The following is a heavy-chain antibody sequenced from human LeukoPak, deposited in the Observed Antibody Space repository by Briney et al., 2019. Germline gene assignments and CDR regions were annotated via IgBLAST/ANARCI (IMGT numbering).Heavy chain of an antibody. D-gene: IGHD3-16*01. Sequence: PGGSLRLPCAASGFTFSDYYMSWIRQAPGKGLEWVSYISSSSSYTNYADSVKGRFTISRDNAKNSLYLQMNSLRAEGTAVYYCASWGNGMDVWGKGTTVTVSS. CDR1: GFTFSDYY. V-gene: IGHV3-11*06. J-gene: IGHJ6*04. CDR2: ISSSSSYT. CDR3: ASWGNGMDV.